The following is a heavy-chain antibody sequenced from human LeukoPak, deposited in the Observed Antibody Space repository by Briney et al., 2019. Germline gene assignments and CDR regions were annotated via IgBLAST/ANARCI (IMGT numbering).Heavy chain of an antibody. CDR1: GGSISSYY. CDR2: IYYSGST. J-gene: IGHJ4*02. V-gene: IGHV4-59*01. CDR3: ARVGATLV. Sequence: PSETLSHTCTVSGGSISSYYWSWIRQPPGKGLEWIGYIYYSGSTNYNPSLKSRVTISVDTSKNQFSLKLSSVTAADTAVYYCARVGATLVWGQGTLVTVSS. D-gene: IGHD1-26*01.